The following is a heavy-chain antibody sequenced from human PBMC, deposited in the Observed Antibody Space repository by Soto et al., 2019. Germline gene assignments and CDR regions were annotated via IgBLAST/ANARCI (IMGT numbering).Heavy chain of an antibody. CDR2: ISSSSSYI. D-gene: IGHD6-13*01. CDR3: AREGDPYSSSWGYFDY. J-gene: IGHJ4*02. Sequence: EVQLVESGGGLVKPGGSLRLSCAASGFTFSSNSMNWVRQAPGKGLEWVSSISSSSSYIYYADSVKGRFTISRDNAKNSLYLQMNSLRAEDTAVYYCAREGDPYSSSWGYFDYWGQGTLVTVSS. V-gene: IGHV3-21*01. CDR1: GFTFSSNS.